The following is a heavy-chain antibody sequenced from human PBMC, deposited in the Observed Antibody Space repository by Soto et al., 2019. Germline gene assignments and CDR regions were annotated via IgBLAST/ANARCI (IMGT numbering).Heavy chain of an antibody. D-gene: IGHD1-26*01. Sequence: LEWMGGFDPEDDETIYAQKFQGRVTMTEDTSTDTAYMELSSLRSEDTAVYYCTTGPQWEPRDRMGYFQHWGQGTLVTVSS. CDR3: TTGPQWEPRDRMGYFQH. CDR2: FDPEDDET. V-gene: IGHV1-24*01. J-gene: IGHJ1*01.